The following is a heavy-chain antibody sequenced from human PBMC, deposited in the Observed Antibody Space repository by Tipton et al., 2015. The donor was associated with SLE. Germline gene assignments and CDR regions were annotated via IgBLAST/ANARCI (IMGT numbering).Heavy chain of an antibody. Sequence: TLSLTCTVSGGSVSSGSYYWSWIRQPPGKGLEWIGYIYYSGSTNYNPSLKSRVTISVDTSKNQFSLKLTSVTAADTALYYCASRLAARRDTCFDSWGQGTLVTVSS. CDR1: GGSVSSGSYY. J-gene: IGHJ5*01. CDR2: IYYSGST. V-gene: IGHV4-61*01. D-gene: IGHD6-6*01. CDR3: ASRLAARRDTCFDS.